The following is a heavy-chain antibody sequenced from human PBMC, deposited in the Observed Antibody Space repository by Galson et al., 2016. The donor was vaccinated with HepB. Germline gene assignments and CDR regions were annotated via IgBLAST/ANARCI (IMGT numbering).Heavy chain of an antibody. CDR3: AKDMTPRSRTGPRYSYYYIMDL. Sequence: SVKVSCKASGYTFTNYHIHWVRQAPGQGLEWMGRINPNSGVTDYAQKFQDWVTMTRDTSISTAYMELNRLRPDDTALYYCAKDMTPRSRTGPRYSYYYIMDLWGQGTTVTVSS. D-gene: IGHD3-9*01. CDR1: GYTFTNYH. J-gene: IGHJ6*02. CDR2: INPNSGVT. V-gene: IGHV1-2*04.